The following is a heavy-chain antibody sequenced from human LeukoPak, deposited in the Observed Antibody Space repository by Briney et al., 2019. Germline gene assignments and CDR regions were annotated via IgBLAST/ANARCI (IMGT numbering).Heavy chain of an antibody. V-gene: IGHV4-34*01. J-gene: IGHJ1*01. CDR3: ARGSDILTGYYIEYFQH. CDR1: GGSFSGYY. CDR2: INHSGST. D-gene: IGHD3-9*01. Sequence: SETLSLTCAVYGGSFSGYYWSWIRQPPGKGLEWIGEINHSGSTNYNPSLKSRVTISVDTSKNQFSLKLSSVTAADTAVYYCARGSDILTGYYIEYFQHWGQGTLVTVSS.